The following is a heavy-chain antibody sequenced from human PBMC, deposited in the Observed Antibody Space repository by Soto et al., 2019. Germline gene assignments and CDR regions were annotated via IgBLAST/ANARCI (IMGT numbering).Heavy chain of an antibody. V-gene: IGHV4-39*01. Sequence: SETLSLTCAVSGGSISSSSYYWGWIRQPPGKGLEWIGSIYYSGSTYYNPSLKSRVTISVDTSKNQFSLKLSSVTAADTAVYYCARWYYYDSSGYPTTDYWGQGTLVTVSS. CDR2: IYYSGST. CDR3: ARWYYYDSSGYPTTDY. J-gene: IGHJ4*02. D-gene: IGHD3-22*01. CDR1: GGSISSSSYY.